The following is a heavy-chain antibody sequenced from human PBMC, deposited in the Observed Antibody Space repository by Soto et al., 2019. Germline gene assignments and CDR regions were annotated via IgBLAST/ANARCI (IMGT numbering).Heavy chain of an antibody. V-gene: IGHV3-7*03. Sequence: GGSLRLSCAASGFTFSGFWMNWVRQAPGKGLEWVANIKQYGNEKYYVDSVKGRFTMSKDNVKNSLYLQMNSLGAEDAAVYYCARVRYGGYSYYFDYWGQGALVTVSS. CDR2: IKQYGNEK. CDR3: ARVRYGGYSYYFDY. J-gene: IGHJ4*02. D-gene: IGHD4-17*01. CDR1: GFTFSGFW.